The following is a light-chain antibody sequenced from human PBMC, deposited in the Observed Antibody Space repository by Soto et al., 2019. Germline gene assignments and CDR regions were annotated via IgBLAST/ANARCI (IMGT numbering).Light chain of an antibody. J-gene: IGLJ3*02. V-gene: IGLV6-57*04. Sequence: NFMLTQPHSVSESPGKTVTISCTRSSGSIASNYVQWYQQRPGSAPTTVIYEDNQRPSGVPDRFSGSIDSSSNSASLTISGLTNEDEADYYCQSYDSSNQVFGGGTKLTVL. CDR2: EDN. CDR3: QSYDSSNQV. CDR1: SGSIASNY.